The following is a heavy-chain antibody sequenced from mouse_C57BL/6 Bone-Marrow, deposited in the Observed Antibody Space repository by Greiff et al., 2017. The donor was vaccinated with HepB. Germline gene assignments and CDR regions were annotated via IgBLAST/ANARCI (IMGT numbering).Heavy chain of an antibody. D-gene: IGHD2-10*02. CDR1: GYSFTDYN. Sequence: VQLKESGPELVKPGASVKISCTASGYSFTDYNMNWVKQSTGKSLEWIGVINPNYGTTSYNQKFKGKATLTVDQSSSTAYMQLNSLTSEDSAVYCCARWVWYLYYFDYWGQGTTLTVSS. J-gene: IGHJ2*01. CDR3: ARWVWYLYYFDY. CDR2: INPNYGTT. V-gene: IGHV1-39*01.